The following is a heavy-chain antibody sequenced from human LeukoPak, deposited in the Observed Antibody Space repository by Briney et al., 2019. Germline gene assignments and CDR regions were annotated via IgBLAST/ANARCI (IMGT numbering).Heavy chain of an antibody. V-gene: IGHV3-30*18. D-gene: IGHD1-26*01. CDR1: GFTVSSNY. CDR2: ISYDGSNK. Sequence: GGSLRLSCAASGFTVSSNYMSWVRQAPGKGLEWVAVISYDGSNKYYADSVKGRFTISRDNAKNTLYLQMNSLRAEDTAVYYCAKRLRGTSIDYYYYYGMDVWGQGTTVTVSS. CDR3: AKRLRGTSIDYYYYYGMDV. J-gene: IGHJ6*02.